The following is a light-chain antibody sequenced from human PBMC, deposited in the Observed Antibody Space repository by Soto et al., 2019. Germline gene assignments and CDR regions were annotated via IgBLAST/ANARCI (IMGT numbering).Light chain of an antibody. J-gene: IGKJ2*01. V-gene: IGKV3-20*01. Sequence: EIVLTQSPGTLSLSPGERATLSCRDSQSVFNNNLAWYQQKPGQAPRLLMFGASSRATGIPDRFSGSGSGTVFTLTISRLEPEDFAIYHCQQYGGSPRTFGQGTKLEIK. CDR1: QSVFNNN. CDR3: QQYGGSPRT. CDR2: GAS.